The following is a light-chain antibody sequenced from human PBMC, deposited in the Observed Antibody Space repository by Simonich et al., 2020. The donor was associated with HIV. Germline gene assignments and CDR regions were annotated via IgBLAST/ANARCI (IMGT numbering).Light chain of an antibody. CDR2: KAS. V-gene: IGKV1-5*03. CDR1: QSIRSW. CDR3: QQYNSYALT. J-gene: IGKJ4*01. Sequence: DIQMTQSPSTLSASVGDRVTITCRASQSIRSWLAWYQQKPGKAPKLLIYKASSLESGVPSRFSGSGSGTEFTLTISSLQPDDFATYYCQQYNSYALTFGGGTKVEIK.